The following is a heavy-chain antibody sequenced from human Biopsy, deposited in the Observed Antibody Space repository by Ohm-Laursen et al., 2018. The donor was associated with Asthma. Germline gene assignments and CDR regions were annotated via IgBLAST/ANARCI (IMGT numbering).Heavy chain of an antibody. J-gene: IGHJ4*02. CDR2: IYYRRST. CDR1: GGSISSSSYY. D-gene: IGHD3-3*01. V-gene: IGHV4-39*01. CDR3: ARRITIFGVVAYFDY. Sequence: SETLSLTCPVSGGSISSSSYYWGWIRQPPGKGLEWIGSIYYRRSTYYNPYLKSRLTIFVDTTKNHFFLKLSSVNAADMAVYYCARRITIFGVVAYFDYWGQGTLVTVSS.